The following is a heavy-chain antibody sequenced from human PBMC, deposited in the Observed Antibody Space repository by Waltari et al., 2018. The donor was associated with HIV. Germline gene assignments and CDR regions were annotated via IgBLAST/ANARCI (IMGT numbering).Heavy chain of an antibody. D-gene: IGHD3-10*01. CDR3: ASDAYGSGSYYNPDAFDI. CDR1: GFTFSTYE. Sequence: EVQLVESGGGLVQPGGSLRLSCAASGFTFSTYEMNWVRQAPGKGLDWVSYISSSGSTIYYADSVKGRFTISRDNAKNSLSLQMNSLRAEDTAVYYCASDAYGSGSYYNPDAFDIWGQGTMVTVSS. V-gene: IGHV3-48*03. CDR2: ISSSGSTI. J-gene: IGHJ3*02.